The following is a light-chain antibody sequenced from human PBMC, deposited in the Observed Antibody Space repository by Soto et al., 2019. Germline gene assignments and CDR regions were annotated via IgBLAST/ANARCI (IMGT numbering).Light chain of an antibody. CDR1: KIGTKS. Sequence: SYELTQPPSVSVAPGQTARITCGGNKIGTKSVHWYQQKPGQAPVLVVFDASDRPSGIPERFSGSNSGNTATLTISRVEAGDEADYYCQVWDSSTDQNVVFGGGTKLTVL. CDR3: QVWDSSTDQNVV. J-gene: IGLJ2*01. V-gene: IGLV3-21*02. CDR2: DAS.